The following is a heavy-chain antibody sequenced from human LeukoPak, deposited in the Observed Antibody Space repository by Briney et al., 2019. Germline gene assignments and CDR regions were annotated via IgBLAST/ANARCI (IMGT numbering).Heavy chain of an antibody. CDR3: ARRYYYNSGSFPFDF. Sequence: PETLSRTCAVAGGAFSGDFWSWIRESSGKGLGCIGEMHNSGTANYNPSLNSGVSISEDTAKNQFYLNLSSVTAADTAVYYCARRYYYNSGSFPFDFWGQGTLVTVSS. V-gene: IGHV4-34*01. D-gene: IGHD3-10*01. CDR1: GGAFSGDF. J-gene: IGHJ4*02. CDR2: MHNSGTA.